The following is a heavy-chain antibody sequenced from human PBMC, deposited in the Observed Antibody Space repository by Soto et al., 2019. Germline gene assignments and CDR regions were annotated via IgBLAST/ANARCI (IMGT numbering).Heavy chain of an antibody. D-gene: IGHD2-2*01. J-gene: IGHJ6*02. CDR1: GFTFSSYA. V-gene: IGHV3-23*01. CDR2: ISGSGGNT. Sequence: GGSLRLSCAASGFTFSSYAMNWVRQAPGKGLERVSTISGSGGNTYYADSVKGRFTISRDNSKNTQYLQMNSLRAEDTAVYYCAKGVGSYSSTYGMDVWGQGTTVTVSS. CDR3: AKGVGSYSSTYGMDV.